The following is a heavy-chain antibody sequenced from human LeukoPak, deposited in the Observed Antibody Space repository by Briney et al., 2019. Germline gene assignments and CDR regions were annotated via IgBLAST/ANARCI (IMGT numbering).Heavy chain of an antibody. J-gene: IGHJ6*02. CDR3: ARDQTGYYERYYGMDV. Sequence: GGPLRLSCAASGFTFRSYSVNCVPRARGKGREGFLSMRSRSSYIYYADSVKGRLTISRDNAKHSLYLQMHSLRAEATAVYYCARDQTGYYERYYGMDVWGQGTTVTVSS. CDR1: GFTFRSYS. V-gene: IGHV3-21*01. CDR2: MRSRSSYI. D-gene: IGHD3-22*01.